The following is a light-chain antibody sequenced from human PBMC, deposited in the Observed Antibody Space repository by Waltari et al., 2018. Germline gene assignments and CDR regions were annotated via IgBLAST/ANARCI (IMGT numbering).Light chain of an antibody. V-gene: IGLV3-19*01. CDR2: GKN. J-gene: IGLJ1*01. Sequence: SSELTQDPVVSVALGQTVRLTCQGDSLRYYYATWYHQKPGQAPVLVMYGKNNRPPGIPDRFSGSYSGTTASLIITGAQAEDEGDYYCNSRDSRGHPLVFGTGTKVTVL. CDR1: SLRYYY. CDR3: NSRDSRGHPLV.